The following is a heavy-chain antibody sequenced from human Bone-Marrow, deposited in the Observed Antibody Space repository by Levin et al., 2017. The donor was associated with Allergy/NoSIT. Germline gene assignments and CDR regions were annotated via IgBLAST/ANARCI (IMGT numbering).Heavy chain of an antibody. J-gene: IGHJ4*02. CDR2: TNQDGSEK. V-gene: IGHV3-7*01. Sequence: GESLKISCAASGFTFSNSWMSWVRQSPGTGLEWTALTNQDGSEKYYVDSVKGRFTLSRDNAKNSLYLQMNSLRAEDTAIYYCARGGQEPDWGQGTLVTVSS. CDR1: GFTFSNSW. CDR3: ARGGQEPD. D-gene: IGHD1-14*01.